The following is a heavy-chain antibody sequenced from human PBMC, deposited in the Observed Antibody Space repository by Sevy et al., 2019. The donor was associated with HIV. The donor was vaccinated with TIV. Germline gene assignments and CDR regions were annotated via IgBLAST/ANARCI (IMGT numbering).Heavy chain of an antibody. CDR3: ARGKSGYGYGLDY. CDR1: GFTFSSYG. J-gene: IGHJ4*02. Sequence: GGSLRLSCAASGFTFSSYGMNWVRQAPGKGLEWVSSISSTSNFIYYADSVKGRFTISRDNAKNSLYLQMNSLRVEDTAVYYCARGKSGYGYGLDYWGQGTLVTVSS. V-gene: IGHV3-21*01. D-gene: IGHD5-18*01. CDR2: ISSTSNFI.